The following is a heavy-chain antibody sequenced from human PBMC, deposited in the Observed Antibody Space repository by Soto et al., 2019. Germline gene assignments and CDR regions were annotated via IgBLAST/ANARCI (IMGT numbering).Heavy chain of an antibody. Sequence: SETLSLTFTVSRGSISSGTNSWAWIRQPPGKGLEWIANIYYSGSTFYNPSLKSRVTISLDTSKNQFSLKLRFVTAADTAVYYSARHEAGWYFGSWGQGTLVTVSS. J-gene: IGHJ4*02. CDR1: RGSISSGTNS. CDR3: ARHEAGWYFGS. CDR2: IYYSGST. D-gene: IGHD6-25*01. V-gene: IGHV4-39*01.